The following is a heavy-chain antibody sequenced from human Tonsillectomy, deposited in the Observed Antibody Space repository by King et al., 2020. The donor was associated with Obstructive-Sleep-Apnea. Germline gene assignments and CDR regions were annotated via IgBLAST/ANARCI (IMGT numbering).Heavy chain of an antibody. V-gene: IGHV4-39*07. CDR1: GGSISSSSYY. J-gene: IGHJ4*02. CDR3: ARDFWEESWYYYDSSGSHRFAY. Sequence: LQLQESGPGLVKPSETLSLTCTVSGGSISSSSYYWGWIRQPPGKGLEWIGSIYYSGSTYYNPSLKSRVTISVDTSKNQFSLKLSSVTAADTAVYYCARDFWEESWYYYDSSGSHRFAYWGQGTLVTVSS. CDR2: IYYSGST. D-gene: IGHD3-22*01.